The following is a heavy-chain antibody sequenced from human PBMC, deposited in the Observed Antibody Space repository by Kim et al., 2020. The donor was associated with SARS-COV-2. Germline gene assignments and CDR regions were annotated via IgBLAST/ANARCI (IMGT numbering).Heavy chain of an antibody. V-gene: IGHV3-23*01. CDR3: ASREF. D-gene: IGHD3-10*01. CDR1: GFPFSTYA. CDR2: ISDSGDDT. J-gene: IGHJ4*02. Sequence: GGSLRLSCAASGFPFSTYALSWVRQAPEKGLEWVSTISDSGDDTYYADSVKGRFTIPRDNSKNTLYLQMNSLRAEDKAMYYFASREFWGQGTLVTVSS.